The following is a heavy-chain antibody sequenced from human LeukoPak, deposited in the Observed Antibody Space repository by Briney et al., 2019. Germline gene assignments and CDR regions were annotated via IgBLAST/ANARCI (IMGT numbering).Heavy chain of an antibody. V-gene: IGHV3-23*01. Sequence: GGSLRLSCTASGFTFGDYSMNWVRQAPGKGLEWVSGISGSGGRGGNTYYADSMKGRFTISRDNSKNTLYLQMNSLRADDTAVYYCAKAGSIRFDYWGQGTLVTVSS. J-gene: IGHJ4*02. CDR1: GFTFGDYS. CDR3: AKAGSIRFDY. CDR2: ISGSGGRGGNT. D-gene: IGHD3-3*02.